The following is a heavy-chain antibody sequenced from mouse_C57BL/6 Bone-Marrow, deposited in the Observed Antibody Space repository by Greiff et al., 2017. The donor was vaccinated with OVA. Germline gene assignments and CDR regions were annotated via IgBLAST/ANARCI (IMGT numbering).Heavy chain of an antibody. J-gene: IGHJ3*01. V-gene: IGHV5-9-1*02. Sequence: EVKLEKSGEGLVKPGGSLKLSCAASGFTFSSYAMSWVRQTPEKRLEWVAYISSGGDYIYYADTVKGRFTISRDNARNTLYLQMSSLKSEDTAMYYCTRSSPWFAYWGQGTLVTVSA. CDR1: GFTFSSYA. CDR2: ISSGGDYI. D-gene: IGHD1-1*01. CDR3: TRSSPWFAY.